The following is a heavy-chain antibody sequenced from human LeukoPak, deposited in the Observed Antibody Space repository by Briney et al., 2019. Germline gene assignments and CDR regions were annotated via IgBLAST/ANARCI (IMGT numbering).Heavy chain of an antibody. CDR1: GFTFSSYA. CDR3: AKVRTDYYDSSGHAEYFQH. V-gene: IGHV3-23*01. CDR2: ISGSGGST. Sequence: GGSLRLSCAASGFTFSSYAMSWVRQAPGKGLEWVSAISGSGGSTYYADSVKGRFTISRDNSKNTLYLQMNSLRAEDTAVYYWAKVRTDYYDSSGHAEYFQHWGQGTLVTVSS. D-gene: IGHD3-22*01. J-gene: IGHJ1*01.